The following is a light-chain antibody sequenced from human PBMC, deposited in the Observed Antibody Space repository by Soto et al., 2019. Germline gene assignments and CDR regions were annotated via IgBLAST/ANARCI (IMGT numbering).Light chain of an antibody. CDR2: KAS. V-gene: IGKV1-5*03. CDR1: QSVGNW. J-gene: IGKJ1*01. Sequence: DIQMTQSPSTLSASVGDRVTITCRASQSVGNWLAWYQHKPGKAPKGLIYKASSLESGAPSRFSGSGSGTEFALTISILQPDDFATDYCQQYYRYPWTCGQGTTVEIK. CDR3: QQYYRYPWT.